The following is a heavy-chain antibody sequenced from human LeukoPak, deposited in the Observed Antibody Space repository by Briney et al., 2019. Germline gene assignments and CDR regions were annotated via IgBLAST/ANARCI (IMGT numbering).Heavy chain of an antibody. J-gene: IGHJ4*02. D-gene: IGHD3-22*01. CDR3: ARDSSGYYDSSGPYYFDY. V-gene: IGHV4-38-2*02. CDR2: IYHSGST. CDR1: GYSLSSGYY. Sequence: PSETLSLTCAVSGYSLSSGYYWGWIRQPPGKGLEWIGSIYHSGSTYYNPSLKSRVTISVDTSKNQFSLKLSSVTAADTALYYCARDSSGYYDSSGPYYFDYWGQGTLVTVSS.